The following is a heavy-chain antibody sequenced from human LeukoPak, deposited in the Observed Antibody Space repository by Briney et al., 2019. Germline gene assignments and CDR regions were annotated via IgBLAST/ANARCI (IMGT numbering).Heavy chain of an antibody. CDR2: SSAYLSIK. CDR1: GFPLTAYG. V-gene: IGHV3-23*01. CDR3: ARDHGTCWSPDY. J-gene: IGHJ4*01. D-gene: IGHD6-13*01. Sequence: PGGSLRLSCEASGFPLTAYGMSWVRQAPGKGLEWVSHSSAYLSIKKYADSVKGRFTISRDNFRNTLYLQMNSLRVEDTAIYYCARDHGTCWSPDYWGPGTLVTVSS.